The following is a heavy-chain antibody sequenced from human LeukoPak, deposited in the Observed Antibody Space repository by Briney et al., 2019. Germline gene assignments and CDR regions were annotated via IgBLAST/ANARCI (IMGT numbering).Heavy chain of an antibody. CDR2: ISASGDVT. CDR1: RFSFSAYP. Sequence: GSLRLSCAASRFSFSAYPMGWVRRAPREGLEWVSGISASGDVTFHADPVKGRFTISRDNSKNTLYLQMNSLRAEDTAEYYCAKSLLTTASGTGRAFDIWGQGTMVTVSS. J-gene: IGHJ3*02. V-gene: IGHV3-23*01. D-gene: IGHD1-26*01. CDR3: AKSLLTTASGTGRAFDI.